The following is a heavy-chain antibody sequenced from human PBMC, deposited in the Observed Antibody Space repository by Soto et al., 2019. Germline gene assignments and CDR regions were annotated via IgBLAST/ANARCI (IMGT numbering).Heavy chain of an antibody. Sequence: SETLRLTCTISSNSLNNYYWTWVRQSPGKGLEWIGYLYLSKSTRYNPSLKCRVTMSGDASKNEITLRLTCVTAADTAVYYCARNEVLVFRTESYYCLDYWGQGAQVTGS. CDR3: ARNEVLVFRTESYYCLDY. V-gene: IGHV4-59*01. J-gene: IGHJ4*02. CDR2: LYLSKST. CDR1: SNSLNNYY. D-gene: IGHD2-8*02.